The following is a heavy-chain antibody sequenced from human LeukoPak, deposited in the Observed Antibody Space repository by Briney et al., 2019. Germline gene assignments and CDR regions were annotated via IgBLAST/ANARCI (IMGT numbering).Heavy chain of an antibody. J-gene: IGHJ4*02. CDR1: GSTFDDFA. Sequence: PGGSLRLSCAASGSTFDDFALHWVRQAPGKGLEWVSGISWNSGDVGYADSVKGRFTISRDNAKNSLYLQMNSLRAEDTALYYCAKLYGYSYGYIDFWGQGTLVTVSS. CDR2: ISWNSGDV. D-gene: IGHD5-18*01. CDR3: AKLYGYSYGYIDF. V-gene: IGHV3-9*01.